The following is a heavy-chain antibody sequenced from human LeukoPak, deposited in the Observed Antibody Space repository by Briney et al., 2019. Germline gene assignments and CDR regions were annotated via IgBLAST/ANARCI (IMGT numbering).Heavy chain of an antibody. CDR2: ISSSSSYI. V-gene: IGHV3-21*01. CDR1: GFTFSSYS. CDR3: ARDRLAYSSSWLFDY. Sequence: PGGSLRLSCAASGFTFSSYSMNWVRQAPGKGLEWVSSISSSSSYIYYADSVKGRFTISRDNAKNSLYLQMNSLRAEDTAVYYCARDRLAYSSSWLFDYWGQGTLVTVSS. D-gene: IGHD6-13*01. J-gene: IGHJ4*02.